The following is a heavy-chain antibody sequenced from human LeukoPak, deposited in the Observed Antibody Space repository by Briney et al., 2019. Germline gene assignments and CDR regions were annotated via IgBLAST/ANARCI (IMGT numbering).Heavy chain of an antibody. D-gene: IGHD5-24*01. V-gene: IGHV3-48*04. CDR3: ASSLLATMGPLFY. Sequence: SGGSLTLSCAASGFNFSIYSMNWVRQAPGKGRAWVSYISSCSSTIYYADSVKGRFTIFRDNAKNSLYLQMISLRAEDTAVYYCASSLLATMGPLFYWGLGALVTVSS. J-gene: IGHJ4*02. CDR1: GFNFSIYS. CDR2: ISSCSSTI.